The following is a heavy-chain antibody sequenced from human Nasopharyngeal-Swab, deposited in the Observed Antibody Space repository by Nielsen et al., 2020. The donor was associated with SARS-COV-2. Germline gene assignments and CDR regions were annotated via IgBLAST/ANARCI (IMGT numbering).Heavy chain of an antibody. Sequence: VKVPCKASGYTSTSYGIRWERQAPGQGIEWMGWISAYNGNTNYAQKLQGRVTRTTDTSSSTAYMELRSLRSYDTAVYYWARDRSHSPYSSSWYYFDYWGQGTLVTVSS. CDR2: ISAYNGNT. CDR3: ARDRSHSPYSSSWYYFDY. D-gene: IGHD6-13*01. J-gene: IGHJ4*02. V-gene: IGHV1-18*01. CDR1: GYTSTSYG.